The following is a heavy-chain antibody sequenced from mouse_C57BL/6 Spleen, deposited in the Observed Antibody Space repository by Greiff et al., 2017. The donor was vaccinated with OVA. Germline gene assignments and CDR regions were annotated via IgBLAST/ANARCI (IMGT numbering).Heavy chain of an antibody. CDR3: ARWRTGCFDY. Sequence: EVKLVESGGGLVQPGGSLSLSCAASGFTFTDYYMSWVRQPPGKALEWLGFIRNKANGYTTEYSASVKGRFTISRDNSQSILYLQMNALRAEDSATYYCARWRTGCFDYWGQGTTLTVSS. V-gene: IGHV7-3*01. CDR1: GFTFTDYY. CDR2: IRNKANGYTT. J-gene: IGHJ2*01.